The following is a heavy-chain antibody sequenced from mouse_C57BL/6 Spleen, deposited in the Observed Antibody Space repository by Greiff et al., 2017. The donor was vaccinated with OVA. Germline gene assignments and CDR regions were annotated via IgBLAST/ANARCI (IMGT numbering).Heavy chain of an antibody. D-gene: IGHD1-1*01. J-gene: IGHJ1*03. CDR3: ARSDYGGSHWYFDV. CDR2: IHPNSGST. Sequence: QVQLQQPGAELVKPGASVKLSCKASGYTFTSYWMHWVKQRPGQGLEWIGMIHPNSGSTNYNEKFKSKATLTVDKSSSTAYMQLSSLTSEDSAVYYCARSDYGGSHWYFDVWGTGTTVTVSS. CDR1: GYTFTSYW. V-gene: IGHV1-64*01.